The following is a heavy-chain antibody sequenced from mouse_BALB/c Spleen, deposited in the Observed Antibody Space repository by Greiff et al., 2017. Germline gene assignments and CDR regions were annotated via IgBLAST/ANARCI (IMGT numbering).Heavy chain of an antibody. V-gene: IGHV1-67*01. Sequence: VQLQESGPELVRPGVSVKISCKGSGYTFTDYAMHWVKQSHAKSLEWIGVISTYYGNTNYNQKFKGKATMTVDKSSSTAYMELARLTSEDSAIYYCARSPYYGYYYAMDYWGQGTSVTVSS. J-gene: IGHJ4*01. D-gene: IGHD2-9*01. CDR2: ISTYYGNT. CDR3: ARSPYYGYYYAMDY. CDR1: GYTFTDYA.